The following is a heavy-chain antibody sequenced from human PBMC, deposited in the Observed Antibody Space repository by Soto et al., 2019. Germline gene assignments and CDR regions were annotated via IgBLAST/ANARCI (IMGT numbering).Heavy chain of an antibody. J-gene: IGHJ6*02. V-gene: IGHV4-39*01. Sequence: QLQLQESGPGLVKPSETLSLTCTVSGDSIISSNYYWAWIRQSPGKGLEWIGNMYNSGSTYYNLSLKSRVTMSVDTSKNQYSLKISSVTAADTSVYYCARIVVIAAAPDYYNHYGVDVWGQGTTVTVSS. CDR1: GDSIISSNYY. D-gene: IGHD6-6*01. CDR2: MYNSGST. CDR3: ARIVVIAAAPDYYNHYGVDV.